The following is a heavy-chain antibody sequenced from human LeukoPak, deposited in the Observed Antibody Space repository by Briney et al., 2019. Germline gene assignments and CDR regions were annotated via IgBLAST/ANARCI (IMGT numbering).Heavy chain of an antibody. CDR2: IYYSGST. D-gene: IGHD3-10*01. J-gene: IGHJ3*02. V-gene: IGHV4-59*01. Sequence: SETLSLTCTVSGGSISSYYWSWIRQPPGKGLEWMGYIYYSGSTNYNPSLKSRVTISVDTSKNQFSLKLSSVTAADTAVYYCARPYYYGSGSYSHAFDIWGQGTMVTVSS. CDR1: GGSISSYY. CDR3: ARPYYYGSGSYSHAFDI.